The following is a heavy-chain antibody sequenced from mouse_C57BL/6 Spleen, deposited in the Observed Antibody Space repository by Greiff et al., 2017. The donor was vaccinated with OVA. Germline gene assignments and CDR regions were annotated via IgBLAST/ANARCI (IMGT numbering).Heavy chain of an antibody. CDR2: INPNYGTT. CDR3: ARGGTTVVASYYFDY. D-gene: IGHD1-1*01. J-gene: IGHJ2*01. V-gene: IGHV1-39*01. CDR1: GYSFTDYN. Sequence: EVQGVESGPELVKPGASVKISCKASGYSFTDYNMNWVKQSNGKSLEWIGVINPNYGTTSYNQKFKGKATLTVDQSSSTAYMQLNSLTSEDSAVYYCARGGTTVVASYYFDYWGQGTTLTVSS.